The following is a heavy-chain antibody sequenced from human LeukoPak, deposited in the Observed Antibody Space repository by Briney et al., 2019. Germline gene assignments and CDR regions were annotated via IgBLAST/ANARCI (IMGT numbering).Heavy chain of an antibody. Sequence: GGSLRLSCAASGFTFSSYALHWVRQAPGKGLEWVAVISYDGSNKYYADSVKGQFTISKDNSRNTVYLQMNSLRAEDTAVYYCASSPSADCSTTTNCYGWDRWGQGTLVTVSS. J-gene: IGHJ5*02. D-gene: IGHD2-2*01. CDR2: ISYDGSNK. CDR1: GFTFSSYA. CDR3: ASSPSADCSTTTNCYGWDR. V-gene: IGHV3-30-3*01.